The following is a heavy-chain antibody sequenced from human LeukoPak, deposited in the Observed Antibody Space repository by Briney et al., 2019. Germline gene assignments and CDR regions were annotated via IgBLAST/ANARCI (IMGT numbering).Heavy chain of an antibody. Sequence: SETLSLTCTVSGGSISSYYWSWIRQPAGKGLEWIGRIYTSGSTNYNPSLKSRVTMSVDTSKNQFSLKLSSVTAADTAVYYCARDGYYYDSSGYYEKMYHFDYWGQGTLVTVSS. J-gene: IGHJ4*02. CDR3: ARDGYYYDSSGYYEKMYHFDY. CDR1: GGSISSYY. D-gene: IGHD3-22*01. V-gene: IGHV4-4*07. CDR2: IYTSGST.